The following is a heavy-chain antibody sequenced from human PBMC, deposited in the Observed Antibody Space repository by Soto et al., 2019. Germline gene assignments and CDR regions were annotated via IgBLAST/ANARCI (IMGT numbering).Heavy chain of an antibody. CDR3: ASGDCSSTSCLVY. V-gene: IGHV4-34*01. D-gene: IGHD2-2*01. J-gene: IGHJ4*02. Sequence: SETLSLTCAVYGGSFSGYYWSWIRQPPGKGLEWIGEINHSGSTNYNPSLKSRVTISVDTSKNQFSLKLSSVTAADTAVYYCASGDCSSTSCLVYWGQGTLVTVSS. CDR2: INHSGST. CDR1: GGSFSGYY.